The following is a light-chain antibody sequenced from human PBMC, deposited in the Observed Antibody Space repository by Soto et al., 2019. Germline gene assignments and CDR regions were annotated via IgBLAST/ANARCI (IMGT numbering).Light chain of an antibody. Sequence: EIVMTQSPATLSVSPGERATLSCRASQSVSSSYLAWYQQKPGQAPRLLIYGASSRDTGIPDRFSGSGSGTEFTLTISSLQPEDFETYYCQQSYSDPPTFGGGTKVDIK. CDR3: QQSYSDPPT. CDR2: GAS. J-gene: IGKJ4*01. V-gene: IGKV3D-20*02. CDR1: QSVSSSY.